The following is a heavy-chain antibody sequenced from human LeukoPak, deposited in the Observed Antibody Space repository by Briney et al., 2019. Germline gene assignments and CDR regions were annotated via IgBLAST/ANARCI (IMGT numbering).Heavy chain of an antibody. V-gene: IGHV4-59*01. D-gene: IGHD2-15*01. J-gene: IGHJ3*02. Sequence: PSETLSLTCTVSGGSISSYYWSWIRQPPGKGLEWIGYIYYSGSTNYNPSLKSRVTISVDTSRNQCSLKLSSVTAADTAVYYCAREGWWKKEDAFDIWGEGTMVTASS. CDR1: GGSISSYY. CDR2: IYYSGST. CDR3: AREGWWKKEDAFDI.